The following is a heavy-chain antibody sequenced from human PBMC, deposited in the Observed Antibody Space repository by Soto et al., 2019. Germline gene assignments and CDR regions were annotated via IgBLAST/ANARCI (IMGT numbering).Heavy chain of an antibody. J-gene: IGHJ6*02. CDR3: ARVRSEVLWFGELLPGRYLYGMDV. V-gene: IGHV4-59*01. CDR1: GGSISSYY. D-gene: IGHD3-10*01. CDR2: IYYSGST. Sequence: SETLSLTCTVSGGSISSYYWSWIRQPPGKGLEWIGYIYYSGSTNYNPSLKSRVTISVDTSKNQFSLKLSSVTAADTAVYYCARVRSEVLWFGELLPGRYLYGMDVWGQGTTVTVSS.